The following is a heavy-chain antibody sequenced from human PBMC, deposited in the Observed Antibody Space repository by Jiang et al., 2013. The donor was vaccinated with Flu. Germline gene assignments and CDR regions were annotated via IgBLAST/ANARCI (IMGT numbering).Heavy chain of an antibody. CDR1: STNSAA. CDR3: ARGGRGYCTSSSCFFDY. D-gene: IGHD2-2*01. J-gene: IGHJ4*02. V-gene: IGHV6-1*01. Sequence: STNSAAWNWIRQSPSRGLEWLGRTYYRSKWYNDYAVSVKSRITIDPDTSKNQFSLQLNSMTPEDTAVYYCARGGRGYCTSSSCFFDYWGPGTLVTVSS. CDR2: TYYRSKWYN.